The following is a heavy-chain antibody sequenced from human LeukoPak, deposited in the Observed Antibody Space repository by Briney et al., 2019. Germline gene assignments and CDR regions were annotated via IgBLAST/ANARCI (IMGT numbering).Heavy chain of an antibody. D-gene: IGHD1-26*01. J-gene: IGHJ4*02. Sequence: ASVKVSCKASGYTFTGYYMHWVRQAPGQGLEWMGWINPNSGGTNYAQKFQGRVTMTRDTSISTAYMELGRLRSDDTAVYYCARDSGSGSYFDYWGQGTLVTVSS. V-gene: IGHV1-2*02. CDR1: GYTFTGYY. CDR3: ARDSGSGSYFDY. CDR2: INPNSGGT.